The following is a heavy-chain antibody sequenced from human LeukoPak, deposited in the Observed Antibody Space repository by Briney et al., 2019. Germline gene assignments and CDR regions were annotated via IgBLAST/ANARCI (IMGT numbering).Heavy chain of an antibody. D-gene: IGHD5-12*01. Sequence: GGTLRLSCAASGITFSSYGMHWVRQAPGKGLEWVAVISYDGSNKYYADSVKGRFTISRDNSKNTLYLQMNSLRAEDTAVYYCAKDRGIVATSQGDYWGQGTLVTVSS. J-gene: IGHJ4*02. CDR2: ISYDGSNK. V-gene: IGHV3-30*18. CDR3: AKDRGIVATSQGDY. CDR1: GITFSSYG.